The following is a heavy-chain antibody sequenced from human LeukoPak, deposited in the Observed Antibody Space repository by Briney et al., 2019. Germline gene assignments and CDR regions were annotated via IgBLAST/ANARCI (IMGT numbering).Heavy chain of an antibody. V-gene: IGHV4-31*03. J-gene: IGHJ4*02. CDR3: ARQGIRRVYFDY. D-gene: IGHD3-3*02. CDR2: IYYSGST. CDR1: GGSISSGGYY. Sequence: PSETLSLTCTVSGGSISSGGYYWSWIRQHPGKGLEWIGYIYYSGSTYYNPSLKSRVAISVDTSKNQFSLKLSSVTAADTAVYYCARQGIRRVYFDYWGQGTLVTVSS.